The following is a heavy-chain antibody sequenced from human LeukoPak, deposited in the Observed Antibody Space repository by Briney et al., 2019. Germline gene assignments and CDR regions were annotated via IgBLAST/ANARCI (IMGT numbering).Heavy chain of an antibody. J-gene: IGHJ4*02. CDR3: ARTRGSSGWSRNDY. V-gene: IGHV1-18*01. CDR2: ISAYNGNT. D-gene: IGHD6-19*01. Sequence: ASVKVSCKASGYTFTSYGISWVRQAPGQGLEWMGWISAYNGNTNYAQKLQGRVTMTRNTSISTAYMELSSLRSEDTAVYYCARTRGSSGWSRNDYWGQGTLVTVSS. CDR1: GYTFTSYG.